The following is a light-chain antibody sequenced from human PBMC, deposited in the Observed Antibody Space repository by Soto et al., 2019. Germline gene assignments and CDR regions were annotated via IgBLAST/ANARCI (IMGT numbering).Light chain of an antibody. CDR3: QQYNSYSPEWT. Sequence: DIQMTQSPSTLSASVGDRVTITCRASQSISSWLAWYQQKPGKAPKLLIYDASSLESGVPPRFSGSGSGTEFTLTISSLQPDDFATYYCQQYNSYSPEWTFGQGTKVDIK. V-gene: IGKV1-5*01. J-gene: IGKJ1*01. CDR1: QSISSW. CDR2: DAS.